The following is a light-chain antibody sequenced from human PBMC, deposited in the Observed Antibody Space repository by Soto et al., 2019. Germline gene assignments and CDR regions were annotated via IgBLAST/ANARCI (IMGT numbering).Light chain of an antibody. CDR3: QQYNNWPPMNT. CDR2: GAS. V-gene: IGKV3-15*01. Sequence: EIVMTQSPATLSVSPGERATLSCRASQSVSSNLAWYQQKPGQAPRLLIYGASTRATGIPARFSGSGSGTEITLTISSLQSEDFAVYYCQQYNNWPPMNTFGQGTKLEIK. CDR1: QSVSSN. J-gene: IGKJ2*01.